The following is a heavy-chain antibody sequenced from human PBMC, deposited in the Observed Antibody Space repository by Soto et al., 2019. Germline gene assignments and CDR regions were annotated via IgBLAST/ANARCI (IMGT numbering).Heavy chain of an antibody. CDR2: IYYSGST. J-gene: IGHJ5*02. V-gene: IGHV4-39*01. D-gene: IGHD6-19*01. CDR3: ARQSIAVAGRRRFDP. Sequence: SETLSLTCTVSGGSISSSSYYWGWIRQPPGKGLEWIGSIYYSGSTYYNPSLKSRVTISVDTSKNQFSLKLSSVTAADTAVYYFARQSIAVAGRRRFDPWGQGTLVTVSS. CDR1: GGSISSSSYY.